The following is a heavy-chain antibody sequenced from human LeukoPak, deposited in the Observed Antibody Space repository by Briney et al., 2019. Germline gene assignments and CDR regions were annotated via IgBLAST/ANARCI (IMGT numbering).Heavy chain of an antibody. V-gene: IGHV4-38-2*01. CDR2: IYHSGST. CDR3: ARHVGYCSGGSCYYYYYYMDV. J-gene: IGHJ6*03. Sequence: TTSETLSLTCAVSGYSISSGCYWGWIRQPPGKGLEWIGSIYHSGSTYYNPSLKSRVTISVDTSKNQFSLKLSSVTAADTAVYYCARHVGYCSGGSCYYYYYYMDVWGKGTTVTVSS. CDR1: GYSISSGCY. D-gene: IGHD2-15*01.